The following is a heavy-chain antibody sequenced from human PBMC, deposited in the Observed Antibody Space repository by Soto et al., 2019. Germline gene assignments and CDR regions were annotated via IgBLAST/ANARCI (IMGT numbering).Heavy chain of an antibody. Sequence: EVQLVESGGGLVQRGRSLRLSCAASGFTFDDYAMHWVRQAPGKGLEWVSGISWNSGSVGYADSVKGRFTISRDNAKNSLYLQMNSLRAEDTAFYYCAKDLTNYDSSGHYFDFWGQGTLVTVSS. CDR3: AKDLTNYDSSGHYFDF. V-gene: IGHV3-9*01. J-gene: IGHJ4*02. D-gene: IGHD3-22*01. CDR2: ISWNSGSV. CDR1: GFTFDDYA.